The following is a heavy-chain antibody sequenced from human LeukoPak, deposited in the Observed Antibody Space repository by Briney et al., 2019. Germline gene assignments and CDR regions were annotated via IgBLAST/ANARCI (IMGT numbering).Heavy chain of an antibody. Sequence: GGSLRLSCAASGFTFSSYAMSWVRQAPGKGLEWVSGISGSGGSTYYADSRFIISRDNSENTLYLQMNSLRAEDTAVYYCAKNYYGSGSYSDYWGQGTLVTVSS. V-gene: IGHV3-23*01. J-gene: IGHJ4*02. CDR1: GFTFSSYA. CDR3: AKNYYGSGSYSDY. CDR2: ISGSGGST. D-gene: IGHD3-10*01.